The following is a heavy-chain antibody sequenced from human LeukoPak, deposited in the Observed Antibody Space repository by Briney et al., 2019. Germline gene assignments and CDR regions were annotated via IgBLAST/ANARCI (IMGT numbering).Heavy chain of an antibody. CDR2: IRYDGTNK. V-gene: IGHV3-30*02. D-gene: IGHD3-22*01. J-gene: IGHJ4*02. CDR1: GFTFSIFG. Sequence: PGGSLRLSCTASGFTFSIFGMHWVRQAPGKGLEWVAFIRYDGTNKYYADSVRGRFTISRDNSKNTLYLQMNSLRAEDTAVYYCAKEKKYYYGGSGYPGYDYWGQGTLVTVSS. CDR3: AKEKKYYYGGSGYPGYDY.